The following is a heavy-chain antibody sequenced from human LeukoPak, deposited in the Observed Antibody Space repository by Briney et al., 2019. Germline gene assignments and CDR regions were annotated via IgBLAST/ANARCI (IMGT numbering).Heavy chain of an antibody. CDR1: DDSISSYS. CDR3: ARQDSAYTYDWFDP. V-gene: IGHV4-59*08. Sequence: PSETLSLTCSVSDDSISSYSWSWIRQPPGMGLEWIRYIYYSRITTYNPSLKSRVTISVDTSKTQFSLKLSSVTAADTAVYYCARQDSAYTYDWFDPWGQGTLVTVSS. CDR2: IYYSRIT. D-gene: IGHD5-18*01. J-gene: IGHJ5*02.